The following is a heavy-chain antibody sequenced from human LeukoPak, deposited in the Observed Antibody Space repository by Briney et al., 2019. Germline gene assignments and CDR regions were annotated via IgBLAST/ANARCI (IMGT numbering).Heavy chain of an antibody. CDR3: TTGPGYDFWSGYYPFYFDY. CDR2: IKSKTDGGTT. Sequence: GGSLRLSCAASGFTFGNAWMSWVRQAPGKGLEWVGHIKSKTDGGTTDYAAAVKGRFTISRNKSKNTLYLQMNSLKTEDTAVYYCTTGPGYDFWSGYYPFYFDYWGQGTLVTVSS. CDR1: GFTFGNAW. J-gene: IGHJ4*02. D-gene: IGHD3-3*01. V-gene: IGHV3-15*01.